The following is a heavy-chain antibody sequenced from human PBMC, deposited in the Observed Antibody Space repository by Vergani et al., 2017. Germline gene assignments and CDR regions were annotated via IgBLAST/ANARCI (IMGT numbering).Heavy chain of an antibody. Sequence: QVQLVQSGAEVKKPGSSVKVSCKASGGTFSSYTISWVRQAPGQGLEWMGRIIPILGIANYAQKFQGRVTITADKSTSTAYIELSSLRSEDTAGYYCAPRCGYGTIGLCGKDNWFDPWGQGTLVTVSS. J-gene: IGHJ5*02. D-gene: IGHD2-8*01. CDR1: GGTFSSYT. V-gene: IGHV1-69*02. CDR3: APRCGYGTIGLCGKDNWFDP. CDR2: IIPILGIA.